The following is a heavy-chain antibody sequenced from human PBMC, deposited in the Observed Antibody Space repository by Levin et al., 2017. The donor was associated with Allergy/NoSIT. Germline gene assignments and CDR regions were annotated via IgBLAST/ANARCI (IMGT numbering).Heavy chain of an antibody. D-gene: IGHD3-3*01. V-gene: IGHV3-48*03. Sequence: AGGSLRLSCAASGFTFSSYEMNWVRQAPGKGLEWVSYISSSGSTIYYADSVKGRFTISRDNTKDSLFLQMNSLRAEDTAVYYCARGVGTYYDFWSGYEPGIYWGQGTLVTVSS. CDR2: ISSSGSTI. CDR3: ARGVGTYYDFWSGYEPGIY. J-gene: IGHJ4*02. CDR1: GFTFSSYE.